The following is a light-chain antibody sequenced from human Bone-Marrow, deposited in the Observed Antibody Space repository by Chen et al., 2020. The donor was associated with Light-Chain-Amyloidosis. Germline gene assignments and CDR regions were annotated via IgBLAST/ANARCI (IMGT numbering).Light chain of an antibody. CDR2: DDS. CDR3: PVRDRSRDRPV. CDR1: NIGSTS. V-gene: IGLV3-21*02. Sequence: SYVLTQPSSVSVAPGQTATIACGGNNIGSTSVHWYQQTPGQAPLLVVYDDSDRPSGLPERLSGSNSGNPAPLPSSRVAAGDEADYYCPVRDRSRDRPVFGGWTKLTVL. J-gene: IGLJ3*02.